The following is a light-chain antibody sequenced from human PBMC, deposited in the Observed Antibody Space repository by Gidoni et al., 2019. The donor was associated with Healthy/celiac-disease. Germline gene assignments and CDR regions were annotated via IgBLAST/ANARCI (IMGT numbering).Light chain of an antibody. CDR1: QSLLHSNGYNY. V-gene: IGKV2-28*01. CDR3: MQAIQTPWT. Sequence: DIVMTQSPLSLPVTPGEPASISCRSSQSLLHSNGYNYLDWYLQNPGQSPQLLIYLGSNRASGVPDRFRVSGSGTDFTLKISRVEAEDVGVYYCMQAIQTPWTFGQGTKVEIK. J-gene: IGKJ1*01. CDR2: LGS.